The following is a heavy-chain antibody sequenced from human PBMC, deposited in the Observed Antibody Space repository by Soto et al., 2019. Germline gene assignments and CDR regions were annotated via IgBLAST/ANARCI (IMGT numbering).Heavy chain of an antibody. Sequence: GASVKVSCKASGGTFSSYAISWVRQAPGQGLEWMGGIIPIFGTANYAQKFQGRVTITADESTSTAYMELSSLRSEDTAVYYCARGFFSVGTSFLRGLYYYNGMDVGAQGTRVTFPS. D-gene: IGHD3-3*01. J-gene: IGHJ6*02. V-gene: IGHV1-69*13. CDR1: GGTFSSYA. CDR3: ARGFFSVGTSFLRGLYYYNGMDV. CDR2: IIPIFGTA.